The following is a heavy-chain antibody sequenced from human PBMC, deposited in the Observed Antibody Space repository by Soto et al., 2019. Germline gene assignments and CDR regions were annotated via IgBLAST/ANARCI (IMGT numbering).Heavy chain of an antibody. Sequence: SQTLSLTCAISGDSVSSNSAAWNWIRQSPSRGLEWLGRTYYRSKWYNDYAVSVKSRITSNPDTSKNQFSLQLNSVTPEDTAVYYCARGRRRTYYYGSGSPPPARYFDYWGQGTLVTVSS. CDR3: ARGRRRTYYYGSGSPPPARYFDY. CDR1: GDSVSSNSAA. D-gene: IGHD3-10*01. V-gene: IGHV6-1*01. J-gene: IGHJ4*02. CDR2: TYYRSKWYN.